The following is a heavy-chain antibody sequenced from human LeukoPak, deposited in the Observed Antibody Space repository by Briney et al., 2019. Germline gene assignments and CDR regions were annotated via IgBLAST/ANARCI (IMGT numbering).Heavy chain of an antibody. Sequence: SETLSLTCTVSGGSISSSSYYWGWIRQPPGKGLEWIGSMYYRGSTYHNPSLKSRVTISVDTSKNQFSLKLSSVTAADTAVYYCATTTIRLGYWGRGTLVSVSS. V-gene: IGHV4-39*07. J-gene: IGHJ4*02. CDR2: MYYRGST. D-gene: IGHD1-26*01. CDR3: ATTTIRLGY. CDR1: GGSISSSSYY.